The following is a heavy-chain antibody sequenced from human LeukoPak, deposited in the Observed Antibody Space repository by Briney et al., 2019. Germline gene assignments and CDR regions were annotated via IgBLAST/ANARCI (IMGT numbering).Heavy chain of an antibody. D-gene: IGHD2-15*01. Sequence: SETLSLTXGVSGYSISSGYYWGWIRQPPGKGLEWIGSIYHGGSTYYNPSLKSRVTISVDTSKNQFSLKLSSLTAADTAVYYYARVIYCSGGSCYDGAWFDPWGQGTLVTVSS. CDR3: ARVIYCSGGSCYDGAWFDP. CDR1: GYSISSGYY. J-gene: IGHJ5*02. CDR2: IYHGGST. V-gene: IGHV4-38-2*01.